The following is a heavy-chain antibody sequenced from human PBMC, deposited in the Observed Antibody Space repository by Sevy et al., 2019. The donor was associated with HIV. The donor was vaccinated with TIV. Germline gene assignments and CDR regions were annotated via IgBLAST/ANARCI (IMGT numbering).Heavy chain of an antibody. CDR2: IYPGDSDT. V-gene: IGHV5-51*01. Sequence: GESLKISCKGSGYSFTSYWIGWVRQMPGKGLEWMGIIYPGDSDTRYSPSFQGQVTISADKSISTAYLQWSSLKTSDTAMYYCARQGSLGRYYYYYYGMDVWGQGTTVTVSS. CDR1: GYSFTSYW. J-gene: IGHJ6*02. CDR3: ARQGSLGRYYYYYYGMDV. D-gene: IGHD3-16*01.